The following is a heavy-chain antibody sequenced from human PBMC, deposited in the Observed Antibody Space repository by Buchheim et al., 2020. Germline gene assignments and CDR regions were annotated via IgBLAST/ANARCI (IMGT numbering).Heavy chain of an antibody. CDR3: ARDSSGPGY. CDR1: GFTVINNY. J-gene: IGHJ4*02. Sequence: EVQLVESGGGLVQPGGSLRLSCAASGFTVINNYISWVRQAPGQGLEWVSVIYSSGGTYSADSVKARFTISSDNSKNPLYLQMNSLRVEDTAVYYCARDSSGPGYWGKGTL. D-gene: IGHD3-10*01. CDR2: IYSSGGT. V-gene: IGHV3-66*01.